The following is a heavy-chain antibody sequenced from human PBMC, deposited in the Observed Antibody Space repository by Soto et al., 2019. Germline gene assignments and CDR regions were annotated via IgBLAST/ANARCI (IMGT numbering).Heavy chain of an antibody. CDR1: GYTFTSYG. Sequence: ASVKVSCKASGYTFTSYGISWVRQAPGQGLEWMGWISAYNGNTNYAQKLQGRVTMTTDTSTSTAYMELRSLRSDDTAVYYCARGTGVTNYDFWSGNYHYYHLDVWGKETTVTVSS. V-gene: IGHV1-18*01. CDR3: ARGTGVTNYDFWSGNYHYYHLDV. D-gene: IGHD3-3*01. CDR2: ISAYNGNT. J-gene: IGHJ6*03.